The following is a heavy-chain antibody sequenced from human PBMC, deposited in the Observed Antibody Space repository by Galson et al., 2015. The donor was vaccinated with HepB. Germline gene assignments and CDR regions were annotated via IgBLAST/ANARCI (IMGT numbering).Heavy chain of an antibody. Sequence: SLRLSCAASGFTFDDYAMHWVRQAPGKGLEWVSGISWNSGSIGYADSVKGRFTISRDNAKNSLYLQMNSLRAEDTALYYCAKFGYSSGWSLYYYYGMDVWGQGTTVTVSS. J-gene: IGHJ6*02. V-gene: IGHV3-9*01. CDR1: GFTFDDYA. CDR2: ISWNSGSI. CDR3: AKFGYSSGWSLYYYYGMDV. D-gene: IGHD6-19*01.